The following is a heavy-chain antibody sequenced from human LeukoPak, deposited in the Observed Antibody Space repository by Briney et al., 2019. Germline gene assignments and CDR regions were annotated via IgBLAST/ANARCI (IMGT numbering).Heavy chain of an antibody. V-gene: IGHV1-69*13. CDR2: IIPIFGTA. J-gene: IGHJ4*02. Sequence: ASVKVSCKASGGTFSSYAISWVRQAPGQGLEWMGGIIPIFGTANYAQKFQGRVTITADESTSTAYMELSSLRSDDTAVYYCARAAYYYDSSGSCDYWGQGTLVTVSS. D-gene: IGHD3-22*01. CDR1: GGTFSSYA. CDR3: ARAAYYYDSSGSCDY.